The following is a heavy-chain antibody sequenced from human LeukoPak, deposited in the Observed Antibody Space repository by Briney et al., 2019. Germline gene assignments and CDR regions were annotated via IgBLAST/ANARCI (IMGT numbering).Heavy chain of an antibody. CDR3: TRDHITSWQIDF. J-gene: IGHJ4*02. Sequence: LSLTCTVSDDSISDYYRGWIRQPPGKGLEWVSHVRPGDGPTTYAESVKGRFTISRDNSKNTVSLQMNSLRVEDTAVYYCTRDHITSWQIDFWGQGTMVTVSS. CDR2: VRPGDGPT. D-gene: IGHD2-2*01. CDR1: DDSISDYY. V-gene: IGHV3-11*05.